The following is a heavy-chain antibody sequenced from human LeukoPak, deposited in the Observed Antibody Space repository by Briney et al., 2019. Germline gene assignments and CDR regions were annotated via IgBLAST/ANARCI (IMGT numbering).Heavy chain of an antibody. D-gene: IGHD6-13*01. CDR3: AKDPPYSSSWYEGNWFDP. CDR1: GFTFSSYA. V-gene: IGHV3-30*02. CDR2: IRYDGSNK. J-gene: IGHJ5*02. Sequence: GGSLRLSCAASGFTFSSYAMSWVRQAPGKGLEWVAFIRYDGSNKYYADSVKGRFTISRDNSKNTLYLQMNSLRAEDTAVYYCAKDPPYSSSWYEGNWFDPWGQGTLVTVSS.